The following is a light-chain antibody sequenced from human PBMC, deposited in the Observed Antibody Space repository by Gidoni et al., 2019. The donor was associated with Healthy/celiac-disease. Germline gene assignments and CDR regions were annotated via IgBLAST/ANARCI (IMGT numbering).Light chain of an antibody. J-gene: IGKJ1*01. CDR2: KAS. V-gene: IGKV1-5*03. CDR3: QQYNSCST. CDR1: QSISSW. Sequence: DIQMTQSPSTLSASVGDRVTITCLASQSISSWLAWYQQKPGKAPKLLIYKASSLESGVPSRFSGSGSGTEFTLTISSLQPDDFATYYCQQYNSCSTFXQXTKVEIK.